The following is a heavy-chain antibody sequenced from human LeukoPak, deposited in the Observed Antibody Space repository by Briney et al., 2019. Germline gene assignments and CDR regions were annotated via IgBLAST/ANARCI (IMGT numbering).Heavy chain of an antibody. Sequence: VKVSCKASGGTFSSYAISWVRQAPGQGLEWMGGIIPIFGTANYAQKFQGRVMITTDESTSTAYMELSSLRSEDTAVYYCARVRDSGSYYFDYWGQGTLVTVSS. CDR1: GGTFSSYA. D-gene: IGHD1-26*01. V-gene: IGHV1-69*05. J-gene: IGHJ4*02. CDR3: ARVRDSGSYYFDY. CDR2: IIPIFGTA.